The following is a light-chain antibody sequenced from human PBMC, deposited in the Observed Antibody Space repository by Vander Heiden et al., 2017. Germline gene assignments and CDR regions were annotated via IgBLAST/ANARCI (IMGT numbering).Light chain of an antibody. CDR3: QQSYSTRTLT. CDR1: QSISTL. Sequence: DFQLTLYPPSLSASVGDRVIITCRASQSISTLFNWYQQKPGKAPKLLIYTASSLQSGVPSTFSGSGSGTDFTLTISSLQPEDFATYGCQQSYSTRTLTFGGGTRVEIK. J-gene: IGKJ4*01. CDR2: TAS. V-gene: IGKV1-39*01.